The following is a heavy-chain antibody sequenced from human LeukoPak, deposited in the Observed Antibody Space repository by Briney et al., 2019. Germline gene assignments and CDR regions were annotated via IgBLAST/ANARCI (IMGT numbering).Heavy chain of an antibody. CDR3: AKGGKTYYYDTSQDY. V-gene: IGHV3-48*03. Sequence: PGGSLRLSCAASGFTFSSYEMNWVRQAPGKGLEWVSYISSSGSTIYYADSVKGRFTISRDNAKNTLYLQMNSLRAEDTAVYYCAKGGKTYYYDTSQDYWGQGTLVTVSS. J-gene: IGHJ4*02. CDR2: ISSSGSTI. CDR1: GFTFSSYE. D-gene: IGHD3-22*01.